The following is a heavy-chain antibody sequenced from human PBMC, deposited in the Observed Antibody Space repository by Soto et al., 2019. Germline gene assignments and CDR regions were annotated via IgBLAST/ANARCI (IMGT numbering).Heavy chain of an antibody. CDR2: ISAHNGNT. CDR1: GYTFTSYG. CDR3: ARGRYGDY. V-gene: IGHV1-18*01. Sequence: QVHLVQSGAEVKKPGASVKVSCKASGYTFTSYGITWVRQAPGQGLEWMGWISAHNGNTDYAQKLQGRVIVTRDTSTSTAYMELRSLRSDDTAVYYGARGRYGDYWGQGVLVTVSS. D-gene: IGHD1-1*01. J-gene: IGHJ4*02.